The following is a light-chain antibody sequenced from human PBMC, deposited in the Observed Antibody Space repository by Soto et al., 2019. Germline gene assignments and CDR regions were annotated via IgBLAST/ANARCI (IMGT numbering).Light chain of an antibody. V-gene: IGLV1-44*01. CDR2: SND. CDR1: SSNIGSNT. J-gene: IGLJ1*01. CDR3: AAWDDSLTGDV. Sequence: QSVLTQSPSASGTPGQRVTISCSGSSSNIGSNTVNWYQQLPGTAPKLLIYSNDQRPSGVPDRFSASKSGTSASLAISGLQSEDEADYYCAAWDDSLTGDVFGTGTKVTVL.